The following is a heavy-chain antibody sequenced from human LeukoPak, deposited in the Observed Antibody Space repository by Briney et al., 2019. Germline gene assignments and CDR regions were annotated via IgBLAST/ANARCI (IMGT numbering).Heavy chain of an antibody. CDR1: GFTFSSYG. CDR2: IWYDGSNK. CDR3: ARDKPPPYYYDSSGLFDY. J-gene: IGHJ4*02. D-gene: IGHD3-22*01. Sequence: VMSLRLSCAASGFTFSSYGMHWVRQAPGKGLEWVAVIWYDGSNKYYADSVKGRFTISRDNSNNTLYLQMNSLRAEDTAVYYCARDKPPPYYYDSSGLFDYWGQGTLVTVSS. V-gene: IGHV3-33*01.